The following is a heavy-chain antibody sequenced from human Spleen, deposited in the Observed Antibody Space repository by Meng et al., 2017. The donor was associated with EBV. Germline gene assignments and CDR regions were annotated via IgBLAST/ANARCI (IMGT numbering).Heavy chain of an antibody. CDR2: LIPIFGTA. Sequence: QGPVVQLGAEGKKLGSSVKVPCRTSGGTFRSDAVSWVRQAPGQGLEWMGGLIPIFGTANYAQKFQGRVTITADESTSTAYMELSSLRSEDTAVYYCARDRGDSLIVAEYFYRWGQGTLVTVSS. J-gene: IGHJ1*01. CDR1: GGTFRSDA. CDR3: ARDRGDSLIVAEYFYR. D-gene: IGHD3-22*01. V-gene: IGHV1-69*01.